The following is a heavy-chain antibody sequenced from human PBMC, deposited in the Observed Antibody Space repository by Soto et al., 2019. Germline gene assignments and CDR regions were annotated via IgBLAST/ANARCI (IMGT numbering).Heavy chain of an antibody. CDR2: ISGHNGNT. CDR1: GYTFTRFG. D-gene: IGHD6-6*01. V-gene: IGHV1-18*01. J-gene: IGHJ4*02. CDR3: ARDFEAGGQLVGGFDY. Sequence: QVQLVQSGTEVKKPGASVKVSCKASGYTFTRFGINWVRQAPGQGLEWMGWISGHNGNTHSAQNFQGRVTVTTDTSTSTAYMELRSLRSDDTAVYYGARDFEAGGQLVGGFDYWGQGTLVTVSS.